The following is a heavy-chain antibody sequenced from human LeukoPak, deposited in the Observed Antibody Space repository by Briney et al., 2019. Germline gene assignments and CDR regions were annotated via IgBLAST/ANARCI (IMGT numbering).Heavy chain of an antibody. CDR1: GGSFSGYY. V-gene: IGHV4-34*01. Sequence: SETLSLTCAVYGGSFSGYYWSWIRQPPGKGLEWIGEINHSGSTNYNPSLKSRVTISVDTSKNQFSLKLSSVTAADTAVYYCARAGVNGDYYYYYYMDVWGKGTTVTVSS. J-gene: IGHJ6*03. D-gene: IGHD4-17*01. CDR2: INHSGST. CDR3: ARAGVNGDYYYYYYMDV.